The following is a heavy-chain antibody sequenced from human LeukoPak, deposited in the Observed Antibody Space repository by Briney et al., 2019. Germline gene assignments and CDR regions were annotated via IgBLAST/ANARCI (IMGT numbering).Heavy chain of an antibody. CDR3: TRQAIGGNFDY. Sequence: GGSLRLSCAASGFSFSGSAMHWVRQASGKGLEWVGRIRSKPNSYATNYAASVQGRFTISRDDSKNTAYLQMNSLKTEDTAVYYCTRQAIGGNFDYWGQGTLVTVSS. J-gene: IGHJ4*02. CDR1: GFSFSGSA. V-gene: IGHV3-73*01. CDR2: IRSKPNSYAT. D-gene: IGHD3-10*01.